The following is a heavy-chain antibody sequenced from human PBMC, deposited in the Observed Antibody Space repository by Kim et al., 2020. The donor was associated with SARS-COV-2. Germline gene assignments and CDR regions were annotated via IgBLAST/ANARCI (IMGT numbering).Heavy chain of an antibody. J-gene: IGHJ6*02. Sequence: GGSLRLSCAASGFTFSDYYMSWIRQAPGKGLEWVSYISSSSSYTNYADSVKGRFTISRDNAKNSLYLQMNSLRAEDTAVYYCARDGPDYDILTGYYLETSGDGMDVWGQGTTVTVSS. CDR2: ISSSSSYT. CDR1: GFTFSDYY. CDR3: ARDGPDYDILTGYYLETSGDGMDV. D-gene: IGHD3-9*01. V-gene: IGHV3-11*05.